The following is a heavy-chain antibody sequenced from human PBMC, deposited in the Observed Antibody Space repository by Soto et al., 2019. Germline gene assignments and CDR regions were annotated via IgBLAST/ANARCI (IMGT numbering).Heavy chain of an antibody. Sequence: GGSLRLSCAASGFTFDDYGMSWVRQAPGKGLEWVSGINWNGGSTGYADSVKGRFTISRDNSKNTLYLQMNSLRAEDTAVYYCAKGPLDYGDYGDFDYWGQGTLVTAPQ. CDR2: INWNGGST. CDR3: AKGPLDYGDYGDFDY. V-gene: IGHV3-20*04. CDR1: GFTFDDYG. D-gene: IGHD4-17*01. J-gene: IGHJ4*02.